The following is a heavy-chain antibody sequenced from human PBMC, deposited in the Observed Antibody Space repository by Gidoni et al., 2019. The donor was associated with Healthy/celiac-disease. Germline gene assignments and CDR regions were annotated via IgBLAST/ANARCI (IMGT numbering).Heavy chain of an antibody. CDR2: ISSSSSTI. Sequence: EVQLVESGGGLVQPGGSMRISCAPSGLTFSSYSMNWVRQAPGKGLEWVAYISSSSSTIYYADSVKGRFTISRDNAKNSLYRQMNSLRAEDTAVYYCARGMNSGYDGQYWGQGTLVTVSS. V-gene: IGHV3-48*01. D-gene: IGHD5-12*01. J-gene: IGHJ4*02. CDR3: ARGMNSGYDGQY. CDR1: GLTFSSYS.